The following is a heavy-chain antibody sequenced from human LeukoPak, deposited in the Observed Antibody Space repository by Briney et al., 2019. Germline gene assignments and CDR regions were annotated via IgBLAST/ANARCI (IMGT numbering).Heavy chain of an antibody. J-gene: IGHJ4*02. V-gene: IGHV4-39*01. CDR2: IYYSGST. CDR3: AATSNYVDY. D-gene: IGHD2-2*01. CDR1: GGSINSSSYY. Sequence: PSETLSLTCTVSGGSINSSSYYWGWIRQPPGKGLEWIGSIYYSGSTYYNPSLKSRVTISVDTSKNQFSLKLSSVTAADTAVYYCAATSNYVDYWGQGTLVTVSS.